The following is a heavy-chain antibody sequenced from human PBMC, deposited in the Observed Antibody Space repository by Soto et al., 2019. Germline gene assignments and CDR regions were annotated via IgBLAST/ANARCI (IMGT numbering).Heavy chain of an antibody. CDR3: AREPKTGTPYYYYYLDV. CDR1: GGSISGSISNFY. CDR2: IFYSGTT. Sequence: PSETLSLTCTVSGGSISGSISNFYWSWIRQPPGKGLEWIGHIFYSGTTNYNPSLKSRVTISLDTSKNQFSLKLSSVTAADTAVYYCAREPKTGTPYYYYYLDVWGKGTTVTVSS. J-gene: IGHJ6*03. V-gene: IGHV4-61*01. D-gene: IGHD1-1*01.